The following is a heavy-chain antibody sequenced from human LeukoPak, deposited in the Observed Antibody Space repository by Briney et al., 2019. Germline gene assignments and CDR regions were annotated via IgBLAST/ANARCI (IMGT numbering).Heavy chain of an antibody. J-gene: IGHJ4*02. D-gene: IGHD6-13*01. CDR1: GFTVSSNY. V-gene: IGHV3-66*01. Sequence: PGGSLRLSCAASGFTVSSNYMSWVRQAPGKGLEWVSVIYSGGSTYYADSVKGRFTISRDNSKNTLYVQMNSLRAEDTAVYYCARDLDVAAAGKDYWGQGTLVTVSS. CDR2: IYSGGST. CDR3: ARDLDVAAAGKDY.